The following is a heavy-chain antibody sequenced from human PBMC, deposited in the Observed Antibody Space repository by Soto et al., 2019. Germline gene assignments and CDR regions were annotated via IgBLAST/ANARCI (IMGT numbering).Heavy chain of an antibody. Sequence: EVQLLESGGGLVQPGGSLRLSCAASGFTFSTYWMSWVRQAPGKGLEWVANIKQDGSEKYYVDSVKGRFTISRDNAKNSLYLQMNSLRAEDTAVYYCARGGRRSGSYADAFDIWGQGTMVTVSS. CDR1: GFTFSTYW. CDR2: IKQDGSEK. D-gene: IGHD1-26*01. J-gene: IGHJ3*02. V-gene: IGHV3-7*03. CDR3: ARGGRRSGSYADAFDI.